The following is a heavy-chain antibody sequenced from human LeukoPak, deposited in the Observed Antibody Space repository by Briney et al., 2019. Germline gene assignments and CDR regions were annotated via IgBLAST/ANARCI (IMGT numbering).Heavy chain of an antibody. V-gene: IGHV3-30*02. Sequence: GGSLRLSCAASGFTFSGSGMHWVRQAPGKGLGLVAFIRYQGSDKFYADSVKGRFTISRDNANNSLYLQMTSLRAEDTAVYYCARRGSSWNWYFDLWGRGTLVTVSS. J-gene: IGHJ2*01. CDR3: ARRGSSWNWYFDL. D-gene: IGHD6-13*01. CDR1: GFTFSGSG. CDR2: IRYQGSDK.